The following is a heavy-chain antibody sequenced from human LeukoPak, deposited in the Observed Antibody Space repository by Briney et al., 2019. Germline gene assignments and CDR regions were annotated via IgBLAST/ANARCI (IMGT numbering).Heavy chain of an antibody. CDR3: ARDSRSVGATWFDP. CDR1: GFTVSSNY. D-gene: IGHD1-26*01. CDR2: IYSGGST. J-gene: IGHJ5*02. Sequence: QAGGSLRLSCAASGFTVSSNYMSWVRQAPGKGLEWVSVIYSGGSTYYADSVKGRFTISRDSSKNTLYLQMNSLRAEDTAVYYCARDSRSVGATWFDPWGQGTLVTVSS. V-gene: IGHV3-53*01.